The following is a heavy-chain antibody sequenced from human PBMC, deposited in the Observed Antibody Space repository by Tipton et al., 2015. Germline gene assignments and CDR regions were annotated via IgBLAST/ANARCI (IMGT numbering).Heavy chain of an antibody. V-gene: IGHV5-51*01. D-gene: IGHD3-22*01. J-gene: IGHJ6*02. Sequence: VQLVQSGAEVKKPGESLKISCEASGYSFTTNWISWVRQMPGKGLERMGMINPADSDTRYNPSFQGQVTMSADRSMSTAYLQWSSLKASDSAKYYCARHSSGYFGGFYYYYYGMDVWGQGTTVTVPS. CDR3: ARHSSGYFGGFYYYYYGMDV. CDR2: INPADSDT. CDR1: GYSFTTNW.